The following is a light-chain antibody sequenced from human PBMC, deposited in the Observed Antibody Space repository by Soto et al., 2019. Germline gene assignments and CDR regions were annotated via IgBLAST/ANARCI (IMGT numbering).Light chain of an antibody. CDR1: QTISSSS. Sequence: IVSTQSPGGLSLSPGARATLSRRASQTISSSSLAWYQQKGGQAPRLLIYGASSRATALPDRFTGSGSGTDFNLTISRLEPDDFAVYYCQQYGSSSTFGQVTRL. CDR2: GAS. V-gene: IGKV3-20*01. CDR3: QQYGSSST. J-gene: IGKJ5*01.